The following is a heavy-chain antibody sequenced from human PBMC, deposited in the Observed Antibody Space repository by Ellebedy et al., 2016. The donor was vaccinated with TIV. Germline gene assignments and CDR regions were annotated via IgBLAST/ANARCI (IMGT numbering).Heavy chain of an antibody. CDR1: GGTVSTYK. D-gene: IGHD4/OR15-4a*01. CDR3: AGSDYGDPPEWFDP. Sequence: SETLSLXXSVSGGTVSTYKWNWIRHYPGKALEWIGYISDGGNKIYNPSLKTRVTMSVDAARNQVSLSLRSVTAADTAVYYCAGSDYGDPPEWFDPWGPGTCVTVSS. V-gene: IGHV4-59*02. CDR2: ISDGGNK. J-gene: IGHJ5*02.